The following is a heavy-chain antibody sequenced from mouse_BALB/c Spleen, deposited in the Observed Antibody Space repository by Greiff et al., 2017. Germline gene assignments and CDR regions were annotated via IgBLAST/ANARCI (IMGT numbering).Heavy chain of an antibody. J-gene: IGHJ2*01. V-gene: IGHV5-6*01. CDR3: ARHDWEDY. D-gene: IGHD4-1*01. CDR2: ISSGGSYT. CDR1: GFTFSSYG. Sequence: EVQLVESGGDLVKPGGSLKLSCAASGFTFSSYGMSWVRQTPDKRLEWVATISSGGSYTYYPDSVKGRFTISRDNAKNTLYLQMSSLKSEDTAMYYCARHDWEDYWGQGTTLTVSS.